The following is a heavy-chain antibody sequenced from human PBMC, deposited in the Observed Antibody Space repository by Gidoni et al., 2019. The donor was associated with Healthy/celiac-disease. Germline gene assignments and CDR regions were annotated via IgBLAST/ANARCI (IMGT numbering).Heavy chain of an antibody. CDR1: GFSLSTSGVG. CDR3: ALSSIYDYVWGSYRS. V-gene: IGHV2-5*02. Sequence: QITLKESGPTLVKPTQTLTLTCTFPGFSLSTSGVGVGWIRQPPGKALEWFALIYWDDDKRYSPSLKSRLTITKDTSKNQVVLTMTNMDPVDTATYYCALSSIYDYVWGSYRSWGQGTLVTVSS. D-gene: IGHD3-16*02. CDR2: IYWDDDK. J-gene: IGHJ4*02.